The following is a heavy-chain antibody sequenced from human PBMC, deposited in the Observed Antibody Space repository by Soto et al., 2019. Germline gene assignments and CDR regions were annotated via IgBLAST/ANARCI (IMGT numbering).Heavy chain of an antibody. J-gene: IGHJ4*02. V-gene: IGHV3-30*18. CDR2: IAYDGSNK. D-gene: IGHD3-9*01. CDR3: AKDHYDTLTGYYRPDY. CDR1: GFTFSSYG. Sequence: GGSLRLSCAGSGFTFSSYGIHWVRQAPGKGLEWVAVIAYDGSNKYYADSVKGRFTISRDNSKNTLYLHMNSLRAEDTAVYYCAKDHYDTLTGYYRPDYWGQGTLVTVSS.